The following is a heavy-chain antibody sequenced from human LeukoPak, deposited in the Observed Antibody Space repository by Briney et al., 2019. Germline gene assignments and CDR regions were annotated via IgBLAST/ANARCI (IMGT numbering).Heavy chain of an antibody. V-gene: IGHV3-30-3*01. CDR2: ISYDGSNK. CDR3: ARSDYCGGDCYSSLSNY. Sequence: GGSLRLSCAASGFTFSSYAMHWVRQAPGKGLEWVAVISYDGSNKYYADSVKGRFTISRDNSKNTLYLQVNSLRAEDTAVYYCARSDYCGGDCYSSLSNYWGQGTLVTVSS. J-gene: IGHJ4*02. CDR1: GFTFSSYA. D-gene: IGHD2-21*02.